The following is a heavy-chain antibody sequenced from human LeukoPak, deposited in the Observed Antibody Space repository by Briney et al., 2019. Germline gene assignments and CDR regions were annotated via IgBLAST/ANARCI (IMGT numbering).Heavy chain of an antibody. V-gene: IGHV3-7*01. J-gene: IGHJ4*02. CDR2: INQNGGTE. Sequence: PGGSLRPSCTASGFTFSTYWMSWVRQAPGKGLEWVANINQNGGTEYYVDSVKGRFTISRDNAKNSLYLQMNSLRAEDTAMYYCTRLTYYSASGSYGPGYYFDYWGQGTLVTVSS. D-gene: IGHD3-10*01. CDR3: TRLTYYSASGSYGPGYYFDY. CDR1: GFTFSTYW.